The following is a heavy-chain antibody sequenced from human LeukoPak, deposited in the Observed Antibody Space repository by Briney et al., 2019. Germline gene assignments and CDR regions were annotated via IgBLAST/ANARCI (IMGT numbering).Heavy chain of an antibody. CDR1: GGSISSGSYY. CDR2: IYTSGST. Sequence: PSQTLSLTCTVSGGSISSGSYYWSWIRQPAGKGLEWIGRIYTSGSTNYNPSLKSRVTISVDTSKNQFSLKLSSVTAADTAVYYCARARYSSGWYKIKGSVLDYWGQGTLVTVSS. V-gene: IGHV4-61*02. D-gene: IGHD6-19*01. CDR3: ARARYSSGWYKIKGSVLDY. J-gene: IGHJ4*02.